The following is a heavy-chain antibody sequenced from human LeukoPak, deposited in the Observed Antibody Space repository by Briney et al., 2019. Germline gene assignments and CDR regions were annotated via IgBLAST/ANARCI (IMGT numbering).Heavy chain of an antibody. Sequence: ASVKVSCKASGYTFTSYAMHWVRQAPGQRLEWMGWINAGNGNTKYSQKFQGRVTITRDTSASTAYMELSSLRSEDTAVYYCARAPSTPIYYGSGSYFNYYYGMDVWGQGTTVTVSS. CDR1: GYTFTSYA. V-gene: IGHV1-3*01. J-gene: IGHJ6*02. CDR3: ARAPSTPIYYGSGSYFNYYYGMDV. D-gene: IGHD3-10*01. CDR2: INAGNGNT.